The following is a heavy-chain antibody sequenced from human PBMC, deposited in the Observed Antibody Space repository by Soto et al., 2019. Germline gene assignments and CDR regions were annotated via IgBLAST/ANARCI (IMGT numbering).Heavy chain of an antibody. D-gene: IGHD3-22*01. V-gene: IGHV4-34*01. J-gene: IGHJ4*02. CDR1: GGSFGDYK. Sequence: PSETLSLTCAVHGGSFGDYKWSWIRQPPGKGLEWIGEISQSGATNYNPSFKSRVTISRDTSKNQFSLRLGSVTAADTAVYFCARGRTDVSMMVVVFIAESQYFEYWGQGTQVIVS. CDR3: ARGRTDVSMMVVVFIAESQYFEY. CDR2: ISQSGAT.